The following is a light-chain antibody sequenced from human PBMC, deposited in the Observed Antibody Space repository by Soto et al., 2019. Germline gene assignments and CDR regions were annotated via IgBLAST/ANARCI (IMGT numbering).Light chain of an antibody. V-gene: IGLV4-69*01. Sequence: QPVLTQSPSASASPGASVKLTRTLSSGHSDYAIAWHQQQPEKGPRYLMKVTSDGSHTKGDGIPDRFSGSSYGADRYLTISSLRSDDEADYYCQAWGTGGVFGGGTKLTVL. CDR1: SGHSDYA. CDR2: VTSDGSH. J-gene: IGLJ3*02. CDR3: QAWGTGGV.